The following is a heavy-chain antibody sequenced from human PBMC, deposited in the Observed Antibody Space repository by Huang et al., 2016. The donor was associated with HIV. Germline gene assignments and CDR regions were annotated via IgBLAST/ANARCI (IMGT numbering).Heavy chain of an antibody. V-gene: IGHV1-69*13. CDR2: IIPIFGTA. J-gene: IGHJ4*02. CDR3: ARARGYYDSSVSYYFDY. D-gene: IGHD3-22*01. Sequence: QVQLVQSGAEVKKPGSSVKVSCKASGGTFSSYAVSWVRQAPGQGREWMGGIIPIFGTANYAQEFQGRVTITADESTSTAYMELSSLRSEDTAVYYCARARGYYDSSVSYYFDYWGQGTLVTVSS. CDR1: GGTFSSYA.